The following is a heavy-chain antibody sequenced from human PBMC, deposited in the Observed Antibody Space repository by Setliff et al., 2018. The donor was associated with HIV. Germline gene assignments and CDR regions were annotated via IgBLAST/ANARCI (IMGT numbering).Heavy chain of an antibody. V-gene: IGHV3-49*03. D-gene: IGHD4-4*01. CDR2: IRSKTYGGTP. Sequence: GESLRLSCSPSGLSFRDYAISWFRQAPGRGLEWIAVIRSKTYGGTPEYAATVRGRFTISRDDSKTIAYLQMKSLKIDDTGVYYCGGDPSNLWRSFQFWGQGALVTVS. CDR1: GLSFRDYA. J-gene: IGHJ1*01. CDR3: GGDPSNLWRSFQF.